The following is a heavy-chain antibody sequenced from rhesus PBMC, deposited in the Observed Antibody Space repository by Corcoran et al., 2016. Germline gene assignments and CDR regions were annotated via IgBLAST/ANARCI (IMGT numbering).Heavy chain of an antibody. CDR1: GYTFTDYY. CDR3: GRLRYCSSTYCSEFEL. D-gene: IGHD2-15*01. V-gene: IGHV1S2*01. J-gene: IGHJ2*01. CDR2: INPDNGNT. Sequence: QVQLVQSGAEVKKPGSSVKVSCKASGYTFTDYYMHWVRQAPRQGLEWMRWINPDNGNTKYAQKCQCRVTMTRETSTSTAYMELCSLRSEDTAVYYCGRLRYCSSTYCSEFELWGPGTPITISS.